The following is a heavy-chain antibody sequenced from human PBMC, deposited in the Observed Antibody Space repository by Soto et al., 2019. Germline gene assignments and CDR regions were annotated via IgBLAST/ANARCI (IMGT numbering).Heavy chain of an antibody. CDR3: ARQRHNWNDGRIDAFDI. D-gene: IGHD1-1*01. Sequence: PGESLKISCKGSGYSFTSYWIGWVRQMPGKGLEWMGIIYPGDSDTRYSPSFQGQVTISADKSISTAYLQWSSLKASDTAIYYCARQRHNWNDGRIDAFDIWGQGTMVTVSS. V-gene: IGHV5-51*01. CDR2: IYPGDSDT. CDR1: GYSFTSYW. J-gene: IGHJ3*02.